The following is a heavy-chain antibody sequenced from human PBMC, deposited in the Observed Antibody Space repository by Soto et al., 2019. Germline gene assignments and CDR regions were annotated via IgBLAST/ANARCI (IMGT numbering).Heavy chain of an antibody. J-gene: IGHJ6*02. CDR3: ARGLLCGGDCYPPEYYYYYGMDV. CDR2: IDPSDSYT. D-gene: IGHD2-21*02. V-gene: IGHV5-10-1*01. CDR1: GYSFTSYW. Sequence: PGESLKISCKGSGYSFTSYWISWVRQMPGKGLEWMGRIDPSDSYTNYSPSFQGHVTISADKSISTAYLQWSSLKASDTAMYYCARGLLCGGDCYPPEYYYYYGMDVWGQGTTVTVSS.